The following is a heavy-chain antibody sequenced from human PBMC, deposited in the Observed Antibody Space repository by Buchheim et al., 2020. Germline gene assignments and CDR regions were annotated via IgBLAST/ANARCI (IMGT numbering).Heavy chain of an antibody. V-gene: IGHV3-11*05. CDR1: GFTFSDYY. CDR2: ISSSSSYT. CDR3: AREAVVAATSLYYGMDV. Sequence: QVQLVESGGGLVKPGGSLRLSCAASGFTFSDYYMSWIRQAPGKGLEWVSYISSSSSYTNYAESVKGRFTISRDNAKNSLYLQMNSLRAEDTAVYYCAREAVVAATSLYYGMDVWGQGTT. D-gene: IGHD2-15*01. J-gene: IGHJ6*02.